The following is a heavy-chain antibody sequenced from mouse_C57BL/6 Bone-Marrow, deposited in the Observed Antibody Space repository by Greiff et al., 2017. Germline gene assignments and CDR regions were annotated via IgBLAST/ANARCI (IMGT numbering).Heavy chain of an antibody. J-gene: IGHJ1*03. Sequence: VKLMESGAELVRPGASVTLSCKASGYTFTDYEMHWVKQTPVHGLEWIGAIDPETGGNAYNQKFKGKAILTSDKSSSTAYMELRSLTSEDSAVYYCTNMIYYGYDRYFDVWGTGTTVTVSS. CDR1: GYTFTDYE. CDR3: TNMIYYGYDRYFDV. V-gene: IGHV1-15*01. D-gene: IGHD2-2*01. CDR2: IDPETGGN.